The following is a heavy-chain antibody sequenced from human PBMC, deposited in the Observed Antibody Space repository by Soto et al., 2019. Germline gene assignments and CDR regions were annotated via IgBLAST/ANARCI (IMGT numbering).Heavy chain of an antibody. D-gene: IGHD3-10*01. CDR1: GYSFTSYW. CDR2: IDPSDSYT. Sequence: PGESVTISCKGSGYSFTSYWISWVRQGPGKGLEWMGRIDPSDSYTNYSPSFQGHVTISADKSISTAYLQWSSLKASDTAMYYCARHPYPERFGTRNYGMDVWGQGPRGTVSS. J-gene: IGHJ6*02. V-gene: IGHV5-10-1*01. CDR3: ARHPYPERFGTRNYGMDV.